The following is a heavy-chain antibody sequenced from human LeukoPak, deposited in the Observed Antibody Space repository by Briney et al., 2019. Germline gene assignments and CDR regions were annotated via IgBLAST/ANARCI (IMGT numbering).Heavy chain of an antibody. CDR3: ASVGGVIVTFDY. J-gene: IGHJ4*02. Sequence: ASVKVSCKASGGTFSSYAISWVRQAPGQGLEWMGRIIPILGIANYAQKFQGRVTITADKSTSTAYMELSGLRSEDTAVYYCASVGGVIVTFDYWGQGTLVTVSS. V-gene: IGHV1-69*04. CDR1: GGTFSSYA. D-gene: IGHD3-16*02. CDR2: IIPILGIA.